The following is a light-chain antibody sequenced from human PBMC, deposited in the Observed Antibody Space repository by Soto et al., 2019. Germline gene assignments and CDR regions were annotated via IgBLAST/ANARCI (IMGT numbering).Light chain of an antibody. J-gene: IGKJ1*01. V-gene: IGKV1-27*01. CDR1: QGISNY. CDR3: QKYNSAPRT. CDR2: AAS. Sequence: DIQMTQSPSSLSASVGDRVTITCRASQGISNYLAWYQQKPGKVPKLLIYAASTLHSGVQSRFSGSGYGTDFTLTIRSLQPEDVATYYCQKYNSAPRTFGQGTKVEIK.